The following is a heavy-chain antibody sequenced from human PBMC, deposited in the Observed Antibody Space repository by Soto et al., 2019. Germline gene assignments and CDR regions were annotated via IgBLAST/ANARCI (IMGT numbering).Heavy chain of an antibody. CDR1: GGTFRSYA. Sequence: QVQPVQSGAEVKKPGTSVNVSCKASGGTFRSYAISWVLQAPGQSLEWTGGIIPIFGTTNYAQKFQGRVTITADESKSTVYMELSSLSSHDTGVYYGERCPLCIRGGLVVVPAGGYFDLCARGTLVTVSS. V-gene: IGHV1-69*01. CDR3: ERCPLCIRGGLVVVPAGGYFDL. J-gene: IGHJ2*01. CDR2: IIPIFGTT. D-gene: IGHD2-2*01.